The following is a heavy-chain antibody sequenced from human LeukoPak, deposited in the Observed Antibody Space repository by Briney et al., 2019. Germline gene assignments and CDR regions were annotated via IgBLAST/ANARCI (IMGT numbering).Heavy chain of an antibody. J-gene: IGHJ6*04. Sequence: PGGSLRLSSAASGFSFSTSSMNWVRQAPGKGLECISYISSSSSAIYYGDSVKGRFAISRDNAKNSLYLQMNSLRAEDTAIYYCARENWDLVAVPMDVWGKGTTVIVSS. D-gene: IGHD1-26*01. CDR1: GFSFSTSS. V-gene: IGHV3-48*01. CDR2: ISSSSSAI. CDR3: ARENWDLVAVPMDV.